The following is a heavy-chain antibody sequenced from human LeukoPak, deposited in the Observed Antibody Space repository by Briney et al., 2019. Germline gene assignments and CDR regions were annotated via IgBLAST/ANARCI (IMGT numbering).Heavy chain of an antibody. CDR2: IKSNPDGGTT. CDR3: TTGGPHISGHPLDY. D-gene: IGHD2-15*01. CDR1: GLTYRNAW. V-gene: IGHV3-15*05. Sequence: GGSLRLSCVASGLTYRNAWMTWVRQAPGKWREWVARIKSNPDGGTTDFAASVKGRFFISRDDSKSTLSLQMNSLKIEDTAVYYCTTGGPHISGHPLDYWGQGIPVTVSP. J-gene: IGHJ4*02.